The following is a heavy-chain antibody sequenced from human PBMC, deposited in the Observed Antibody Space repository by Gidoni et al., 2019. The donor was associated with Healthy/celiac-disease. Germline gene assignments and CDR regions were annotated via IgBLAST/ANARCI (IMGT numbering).Heavy chain of an antibody. CDR3: ASPRAGDDAFDI. CDR1: DGALSSSSSY. Sequence: QLQLQASGPGLVQPAETLSLTCTVSDGALSSSSSYWGWIRQPPGKGLEWIGSIYSSGSTYYNPSLKSRVTISVDTSKNQFSLKLSSVTAADTSVYYCASPRAGDDAFDIWGQGTMVTVSS. CDR2: IYSSGST. J-gene: IGHJ3*02. V-gene: IGHV4-39*01. D-gene: IGHD7-27*01.